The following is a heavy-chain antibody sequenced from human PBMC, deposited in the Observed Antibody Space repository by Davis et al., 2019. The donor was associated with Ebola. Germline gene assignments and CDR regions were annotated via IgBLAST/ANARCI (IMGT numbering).Heavy chain of an antibody. CDR1: GFTFSSYA. CDR2: ISYDGSNK. D-gene: IGHD3-9*01. CDR3: ARGRRANYDILTGYSIRYYFDY. V-gene: IGHV3-30*04. Sequence: GESLKISCAASGFTFSSYAMHWVRQAPGKGLEWVAVISYDGSNKYYADSVKGRFTISRDNSKNTLYLQMNSLRAEDTAVYYCARGRRANYDILTGYSIRYYFDYWGQGTLVTVSS. J-gene: IGHJ4*02.